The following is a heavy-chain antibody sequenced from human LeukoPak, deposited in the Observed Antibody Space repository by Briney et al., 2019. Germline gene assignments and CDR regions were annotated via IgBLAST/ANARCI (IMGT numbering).Heavy chain of an antibody. CDR1: GYTFTSYG. CDR3: ARDVGRSYDLDY. Sequence: ASVKVSYKASGYTFTSYGISWVRQAPGQGLEWMGWISAYNGNTDYAQSLQGRVTMTIDTSTSTVYMERSLRSDDTAVYYCARDVGRSYDLDYWGQGTLVTVSS. J-gene: IGHJ4*02. D-gene: IGHD3-16*01. V-gene: IGHV1-18*01. CDR2: ISAYNGNT.